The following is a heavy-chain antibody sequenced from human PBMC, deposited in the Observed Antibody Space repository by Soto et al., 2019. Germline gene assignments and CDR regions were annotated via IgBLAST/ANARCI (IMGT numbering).Heavy chain of an antibody. CDR3: AKSLYYYDSSTLDH. Sequence: GGSLRLSCAAAGFDFEDYAMHWVRQVPGKGLEWVSLTNSDGTDSYYVDSVKGRFTISRDNAKTTLYLQMDRLRPEDTALYFCAKSLYYYDSSTLDHWGQGPLVTVSS. J-gene: IGHJ4*02. V-gene: IGHV3-43D*04. CDR1: GFDFEDYA. CDR2: TNSDGTDS. D-gene: IGHD3-22*01.